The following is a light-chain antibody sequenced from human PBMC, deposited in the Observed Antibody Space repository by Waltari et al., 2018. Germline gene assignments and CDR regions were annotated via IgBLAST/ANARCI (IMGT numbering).Light chain of an antibody. CDR2: AAS. CDR3: QHHDHLLFN. V-gene: IGKV1-33*01. CDR1: QDISNS. Sequence: IQLTQSPSSLSASVGDRVTITCQASQDISNSLNWYQQKPGKAPQVLIFAASILETGVPSRFSGSGSGTDFTFTINSLQPEDFATYYCQHHDHLLFNFGPGTTVDIK. J-gene: IGKJ3*01.